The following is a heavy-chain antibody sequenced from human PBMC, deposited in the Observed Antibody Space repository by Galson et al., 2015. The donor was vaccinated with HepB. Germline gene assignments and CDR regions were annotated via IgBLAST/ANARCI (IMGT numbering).Heavy chain of an antibody. V-gene: IGHV3-30*04. CDR1: GFIFSTYA. CDR3: VKDIQKFFDY. CDR2: ISYDGNNK. D-gene: IGHD1-1*01. J-gene: IGHJ4*02. Sequence: SLRLSCAASGFIFSTYAMHWVRQAPGKGLEWVALISYDGNNKYYADSVKGRFTISRDNSKNTLYLQMNSLRAEDTAVYHCVKDIQKFFDYWGQGTLVTVSS.